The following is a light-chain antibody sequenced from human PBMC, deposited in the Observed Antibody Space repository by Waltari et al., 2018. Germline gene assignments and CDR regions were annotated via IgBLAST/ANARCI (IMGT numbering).Light chain of an antibody. CDR2: KDT. V-gene: IGLV3-27*01. CDR3: FSAADNNQV. J-gene: IGLJ3*02. Sequence: SYELTQPSSVSVSPGQTARITCSGDVLAKKYARWFQQKPGRPPVLVIYKDTERPSGIPERFSGSTSGTTVTLTISGAQVEDEADYYCFSAADNNQVFGGGTKLTVL. CDR1: VLAKKY.